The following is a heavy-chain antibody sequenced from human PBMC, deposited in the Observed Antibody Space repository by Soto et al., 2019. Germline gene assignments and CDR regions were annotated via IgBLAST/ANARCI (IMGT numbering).Heavy chain of an antibody. CDR1: GYSFTRYW. J-gene: IGHJ5*02. Sequence: GESLKISCKGSGYSFTRYWISWVRQMSGKGLEWMGRIDPSDSYINYSPSFQGHVTISADKSISTAYLQWSSLKASDTAMYYCARLPLAAAYSDANTWGQGTLVTVSS. CDR2: IDPSDSYI. CDR3: ARLPLAAAYSDANT. V-gene: IGHV5-10-1*01. D-gene: IGHD6-13*01.